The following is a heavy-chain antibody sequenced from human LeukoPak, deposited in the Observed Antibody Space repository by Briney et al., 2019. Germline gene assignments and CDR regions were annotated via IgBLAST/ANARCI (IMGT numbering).Heavy chain of an antibody. J-gene: IGHJ4*02. CDR1: GGSISSYY. V-gene: IGHV4-59*01. CDR3: ARGGVYFDY. CDR2: IYYSGST. D-gene: IGHD2-8*01. Sequence: SETLSLTCTVSGGSISSYYWSWIRQPPGKGLEWIGYIYYSGSTNYNPSLKSRVTISVDTSKNQFSLKLSSVTAADTAVYYCARGGVYFDYWGQGTLVTVSS.